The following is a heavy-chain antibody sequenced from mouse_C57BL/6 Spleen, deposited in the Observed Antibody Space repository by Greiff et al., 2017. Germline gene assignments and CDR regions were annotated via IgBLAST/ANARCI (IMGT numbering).Heavy chain of an antibody. CDR1: GYTFTSYW. D-gene: IGHD1-1*01. Sequence: QVQLQQPGAELVKPGASVKMSCKASGYTFTSYWITWVKQRPGQGLEWIGDIYPGSGSTNYNEKFKSKATLTVDTSSSTAYMQLSSLTSEDSAVYYCARGLCGSSGGDFDVWGTGTTVTVAS. V-gene: IGHV1-55*01. J-gene: IGHJ1*03. CDR3: ARGLCGSSGGDFDV. CDR2: IYPGSGST.